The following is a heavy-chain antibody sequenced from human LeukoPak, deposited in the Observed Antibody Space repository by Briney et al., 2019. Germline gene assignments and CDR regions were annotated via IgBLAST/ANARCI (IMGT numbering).Heavy chain of an antibody. Sequence: ASETLSLTCTVSGGSISSYYWSWIRQPPGKGLEWIGYIYYSGSTNYNPSLKSRVTISVDTSKNQFSLKLSSVTAADTAVYYCASLTGSYIGIHWFDPWGQGTLVTVSS. J-gene: IGHJ5*02. CDR2: IYYSGST. CDR1: GGSISSYY. V-gene: IGHV4-59*01. D-gene: IGHD7-27*01. CDR3: ASLTGSYIGIHWFDP.